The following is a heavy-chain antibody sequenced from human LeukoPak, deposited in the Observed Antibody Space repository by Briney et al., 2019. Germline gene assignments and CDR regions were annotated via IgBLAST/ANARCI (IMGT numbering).Heavy chain of an antibody. CDR2: IKFDGSLT. CDR1: GFTLGNYW. Sequence: GGSLRLSCAASGFTLGNYWMHWVSQAPGKGLVWVSRIKFDGSLTNYADSVRGRFTISRDNAKNTLYLQMNSLSAEDSAIYYCTREIAGNPSASLGYWGQGTLVTVSS. V-gene: IGHV3-74*01. D-gene: IGHD3-16*01. CDR3: TREIAGNPSASLGY. J-gene: IGHJ4*02.